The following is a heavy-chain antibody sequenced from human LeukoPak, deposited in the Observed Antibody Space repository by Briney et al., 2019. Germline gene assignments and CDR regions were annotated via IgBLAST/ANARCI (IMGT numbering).Heavy chain of an antibody. Sequence: GGSLRLSCAASGFTFSNYGMHWVRQAPGKGLEWVAVIWYDGSNKYCADSVKGRFTISRDNSKNTLYLQINNLRADDTAVYYCATGNSGWYAPIDYWGHGTLVTVSS. CDR3: ATGNSGWYAPIDY. D-gene: IGHD6-19*01. J-gene: IGHJ4*01. CDR1: GFTFSNYG. V-gene: IGHV3-33*01. CDR2: IWYDGSNK.